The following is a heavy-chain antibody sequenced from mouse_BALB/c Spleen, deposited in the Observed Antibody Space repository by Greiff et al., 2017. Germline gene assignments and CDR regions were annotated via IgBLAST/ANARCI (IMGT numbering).Heavy chain of an antibody. D-gene: IGHD2-1*01. CDR3: ARDGNYVGGAMDY. CDR2: IDPANGNT. J-gene: IGHJ4*01. Sequence: EVQLQQSGAELVKPGASVKLSCTASGFNIKDTYMHWVKQRPEQGLEWIGRIDPANGNTKYDPKFQGKATITADTSSNTAYLQLSSLTSEDTAVNYCARDGNYVGGAMDYWGQGTSVTVSS. CDR1: GFNIKDTY. V-gene: IGHV14-3*02.